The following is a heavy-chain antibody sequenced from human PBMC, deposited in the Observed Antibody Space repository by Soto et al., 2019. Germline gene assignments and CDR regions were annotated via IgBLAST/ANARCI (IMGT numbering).Heavy chain of an antibody. CDR2: IWYDGSNK. V-gene: IGHV3-33*01. CDR1: GFTFSSYG. CDR3: AREGSVAGTVHYYYYYGMDV. Sequence: QVQLVESGGGVVQPGRSLRLSCAASGFTFSSYGMHWVRQAPGKGLEWVAVIWYDGSNKYYADSVKGRFTISRDNSKNTLYLQMNSLRAEDTAVYYCAREGSVAGTVHYYYYYGMDVWGQGTTVTVSS. J-gene: IGHJ6*02. D-gene: IGHD6-19*01.